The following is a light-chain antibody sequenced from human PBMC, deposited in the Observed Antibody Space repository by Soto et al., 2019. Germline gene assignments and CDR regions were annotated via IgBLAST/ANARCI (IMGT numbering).Light chain of an antibody. CDR1: QSISSY. J-gene: IGKJ3*01. CDR2: AAS. Sequence: DIQMTQSPSSLSASVGDRVTNTCRASQSISSYLNWYQQKPWKAPKLLIYAASSLQSGVPSRLSGSGSGTDFTLTISSLQPEDFATYYCQQSYSTSTTFGPGTKVNI. V-gene: IGKV1-39*01. CDR3: QQSYSTSTT.